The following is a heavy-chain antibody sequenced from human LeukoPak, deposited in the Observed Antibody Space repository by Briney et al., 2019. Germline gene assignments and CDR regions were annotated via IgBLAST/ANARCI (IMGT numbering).Heavy chain of an antibody. D-gene: IGHD1-26*01. CDR2: ISYDGSNK. CDR3: ARDEGEWELLPKYYFDY. V-gene: IGHV3-30*04. CDR1: GFTFSSYA. Sequence: GRSLRLSCAASGFTFSSYAMHWVRQAPGKGLEWVAVISYDGSNKYYADSVKGRFTISRDSSKNTLYLQMNSLRAEDTAVYYCARDEGEWELLPKYYFDYWGQGTLVTVSS. J-gene: IGHJ4*02.